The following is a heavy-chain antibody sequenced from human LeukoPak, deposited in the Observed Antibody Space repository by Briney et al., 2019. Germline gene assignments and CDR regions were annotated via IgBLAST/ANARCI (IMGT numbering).Heavy chain of an antibody. CDR3: AREWTAMAYWYFDL. Sequence: SETLSLTCTVSGGSISSYYWSWIRQPPGKGLEWIGYIYYSGSTYYNPSLKSRVTISVDTSKNQFSLKLSSVTAADTAVYYCAREWTAMAYWYFDLWGRGTLVTVSS. V-gene: IGHV4-59*12. J-gene: IGHJ2*01. D-gene: IGHD5-18*01. CDR2: IYYSGST. CDR1: GGSISSYY.